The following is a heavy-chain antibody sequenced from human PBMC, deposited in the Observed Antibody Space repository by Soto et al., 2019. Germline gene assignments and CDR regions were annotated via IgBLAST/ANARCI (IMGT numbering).Heavy chain of an antibody. CDR3: ARDHAVTSYYYYGMNV. J-gene: IGHJ6*02. CDR1: GGTFSSYA. D-gene: IGHD5-18*01. CDR2: IIPIFGTA. Sequence: ASVKVSCKASGGTFSSYAVSWVRQAPGQGLEWMGGIIPIFGTANYAQKFQGRVTITADESTSTAYMELSSLRSEDTAVYYCARDHAVTSYYYYGMNVWGQGTTVTVSS. V-gene: IGHV1-69*13.